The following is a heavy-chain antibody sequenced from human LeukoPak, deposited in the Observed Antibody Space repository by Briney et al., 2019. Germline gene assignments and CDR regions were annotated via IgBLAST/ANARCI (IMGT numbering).Heavy chain of an antibody. CDR1: GGSISSYY. Sequence: SETLSLTCTVSGGSISSYYWSWIRQPPGKGLEWIGYIYTSGSTNYNPSLKSRVTISVDTSKNQFSLKLSSVTAADTAVYYCARQSPQNGPRSHYYYMDVWGKGTTVTVSS. V-gene: IGHV4-4*09. D-gene: IGHD2-8*01. J-gene: IGHJ6*03. CDR2: IYTSGST. CDR3: ARQSPQNGPRSHYYYMDV.